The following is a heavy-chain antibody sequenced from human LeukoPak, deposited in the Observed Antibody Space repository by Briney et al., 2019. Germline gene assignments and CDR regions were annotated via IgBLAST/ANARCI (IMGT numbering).Heavy chain of an antibody. CDR3: ARCGDGLPCDFDY. V-gene: IGHV3-11*04. Sequence: GGSLRLSCAASKFTFSDYYMSWIRQAPGKGLEWVSYISSISSTMYYADSVKGRFTISRDNAKNSLYLQMNSLRAEDTAIYYCARCGDGLPCDFDYWGQGTLVTVSS. J-gene: IGHJ4*02. CDR1: KFTFSDYY. D-gene: IGHD3-10*01. CDR2: ISSISSTM.